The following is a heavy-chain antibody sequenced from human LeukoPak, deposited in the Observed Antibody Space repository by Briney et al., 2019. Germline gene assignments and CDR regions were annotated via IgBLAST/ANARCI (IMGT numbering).Heavy chain of an antibody. CDR3: ARSPAAGWFDP. Sequence: SQTLSLTCTVSGRSIISGSYYWSWIRQPAGKGLEWIGRISSSGNTNYNPSLKSRVTISIDTSKNQFSLKLSSGTAADTAVYYCARSPAAGWFDPWGRGTLVTVSS. J-gene: IGHJ5*02. V-gene: IGHV4-61*02. CDR2: ISSSGNT. CDR1: GRSIISGSYY. D-gene: IGHD6-25*01.